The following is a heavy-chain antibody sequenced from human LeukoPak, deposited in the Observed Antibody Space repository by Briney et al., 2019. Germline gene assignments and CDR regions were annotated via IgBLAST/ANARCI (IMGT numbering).Heavy chain of an antibody. Sequence: SQTLSLTCAVSGGSISSGGYSWSWIRQPPGKGLEWIGYIYHSGSTYYNPSLKSRVTISVDRSKNQFSLKLSSVTAADTAVYFCARVTMIRGVKAMDVWGQGTTVTVSS. CDR2: IYHSGST. V-gene: IGHV4-30-2*01. J-gene: IGHJ6*02. CDR3: ARVTMIRGVKAMDV. D-gene: IGHD3-10*01. CDR1: GGSISSGGYS.